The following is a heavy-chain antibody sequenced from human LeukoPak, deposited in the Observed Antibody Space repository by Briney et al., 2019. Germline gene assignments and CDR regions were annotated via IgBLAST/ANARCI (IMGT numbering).Heavy chain of an antibody. CDR1: GGSISSYY. Sequence: TLSLTCTVSGGSISSYYWSWIRQPPGKGLEGIGYIYYSGSTKYNPSLKSRVTISVDTSKNQFSLKLSSVTAADTAVYYCARDERSRYYYMDVWGKGTTVTVSS. J-gene: IGHJ6*03. CDR3: ARDERSRYYYMDV. V-gene: IGHV4-59*01. CDR2: IYYSGST.